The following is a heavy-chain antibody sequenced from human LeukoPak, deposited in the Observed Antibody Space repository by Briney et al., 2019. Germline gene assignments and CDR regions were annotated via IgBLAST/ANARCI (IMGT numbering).Heavy chain of an antibody. CDR2: IKGDGTRK. Sequence: PGGSLRLSCAVSGFTFSSYWMSWVRHIPGAGLEWLATIKGDGTRKEYAPSVKDRFTVSRDNVKNSLSLQMDSLRVEDTAIYYCAKDRGWLQYDYWGQGTLVTVSS. J-gene: IGHJ4*02. CDR3: AKDRGWLQYDY. V-gene: IGHV3-7*04. D-gene: IGHD4-11*01. CDR1: GFTFSSYW.